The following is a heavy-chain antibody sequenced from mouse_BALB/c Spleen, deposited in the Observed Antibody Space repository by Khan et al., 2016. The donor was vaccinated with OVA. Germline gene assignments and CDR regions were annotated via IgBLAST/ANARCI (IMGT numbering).Heavy chain of an antibody. CDR3: PCYLTGSFDY. CDR2: ISSDGDYT. CDR1: GLTFSSYS. Sequence: EVELVESGGDLVKPGGSLKLSCAASGLTFSSYSMSWVRQTPDKRLEWVASISSDGDYTYYSDSVTGRFIISRDNAKNTINMHMRSLKSEDTAMYCRPCYLTGSFDYWGQGTLVTVSA. D-gene: IGHD4-1*01. J-gene: IGHJ3*01. V-gene: IGHV5-6*01.